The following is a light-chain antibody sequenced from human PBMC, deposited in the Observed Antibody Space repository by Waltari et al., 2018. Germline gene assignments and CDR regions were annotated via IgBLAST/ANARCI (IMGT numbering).Light chain of an antibody. CDR3: GTWDSSLSAGV. Sequence: ALATPRSVCVAAGHEGTILGPRSSPNTGNTHVSWYQQPPGTAPKLLIYDNKKRPSGIPDRFSGSKSGTSATLGITGLQTGDEADYYCGTWDSSLSAGVFGGGTKLTVL. J-gene: IGLJ2*01. V-gene: IGLV1-51*01. CDR2: DNK. CDR1: SPNTGNTH.